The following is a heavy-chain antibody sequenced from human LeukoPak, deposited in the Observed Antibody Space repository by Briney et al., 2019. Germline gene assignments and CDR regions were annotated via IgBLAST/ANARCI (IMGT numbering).Heavy chain of an antibody. J-gene: IGHJ3*02. V-gene: IGHV1-18*01. Sequence: GASVKVSCKASGYTFTSYGISWVRQAPGQGLEWMGWISSDNGNTNYAQKLQGRVTMTTDASTSTAYMELRSLRSDDTAVYYSARDPWPSIVVVQAAGDDAFDIWGQGTMVTVSS. CDR3: ARDPWPSIVVVQAAGDDAFDI. D-gene: IGHD2-2*01. CDR2: ISSDNGNT. CDR1: GYTFTSYG.